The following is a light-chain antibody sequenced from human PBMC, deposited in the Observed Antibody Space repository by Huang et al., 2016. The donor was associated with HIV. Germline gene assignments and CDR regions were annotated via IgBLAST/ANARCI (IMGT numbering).Light chain of an antibody. Sequence: DIVMTQSPDSLAVSLGERATINCKSSQSILYSSSNKNYIAWYQQKPGQPPKLLIYWASTRESGDPDRFSGSGSGTDFTLTISSLQAADVAVYYCQQYYTTPLTFGGGTKVEIK. CDR2: WAS. V-gene: IGKV4-1*01. CDR3: QQYYTTPLT. J-gene: IGKJ4*01. CDR1: QSILYSSSNKNY.